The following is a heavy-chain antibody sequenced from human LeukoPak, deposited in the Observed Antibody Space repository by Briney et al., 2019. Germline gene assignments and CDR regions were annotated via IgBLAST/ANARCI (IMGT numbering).Heavy chain of an antibody. CDR3: ASGGGENYYYYMDV. CDR1: GGSISSGDYY. D-gene: IGHD2-21*01. V-gene: IGHV4-30-4*08. Sequence: NTSQTLSLTCTVSGGSISSGDYYWSWIRQPPGKGLEWIGYIYYSGSTYYNPSLKSRVTISVDTSKNQFSLKLSSVTAADTAVYYCASGGGENYYYYMDVWGKGTTVTVSS. J-gene: IGHJ6*03. CDR2: IYYSGST.